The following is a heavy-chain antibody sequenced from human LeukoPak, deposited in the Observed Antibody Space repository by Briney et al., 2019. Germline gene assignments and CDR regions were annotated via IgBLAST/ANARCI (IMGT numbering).Heavy chain of an antibody. D-gene: IGHD3-16*02. V-gene: IGHV3-23*01. CDR2: ISNSGRI. Sequence: GGSVRLSCATSGFTFSTYAFSWVRQAPGKGLEWVADISNSGRIHYADSVKGRFTISRDNAKNSLYLQMNSLRAEDTAVYYCASMDRVWGSYLDYYFDYWGQGTLVTVSS. CDR3: ASMDRVWGSYLDYYFDY. CDR1: GFTFSTYA. J-gene: IGHJ4*02.